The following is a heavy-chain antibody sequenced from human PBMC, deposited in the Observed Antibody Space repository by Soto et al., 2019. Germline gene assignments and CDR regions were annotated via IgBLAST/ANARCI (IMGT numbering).Heavy chain of an antibody. J-gene: IGHJ6*02. CDR3: AREDTAMAPGRYYYGMDV. V-gene: IGHV1-18*04. CDR2: ISAYNGNT. D-gene: IGHD5-18*01. CDR1: GYNFNSHF. Sequence: ASVKVSCKTSGYNFNSHFIHWVRQAPVQGLEWMGWISAYNGNTNYAQKLQGRVTMTTDTSTSTAYMELRSLRSDDTAVYYCAREDTAMAPGRYYYGMDVWGQGTTVTVSS.